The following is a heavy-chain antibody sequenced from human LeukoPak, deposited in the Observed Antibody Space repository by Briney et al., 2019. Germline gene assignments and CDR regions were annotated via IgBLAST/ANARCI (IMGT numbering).Heavy chain of an antibody. Sequence: GGSLRLSCAASGFTFSSYWMSWVRQAPGKGLEWVANIKQDGSEKCYVDSVKGRFTISRDNAKNSLYLQMNSLRAEDTAVYYCARAPWGRYFDYWGQGTLVTVSS. CDR2: IKQDGSEK. V-gene: IGHV3-7*01. CDR1: GFTFSSYW. CDR3: ARAPWGRYFDY. D-gene: IGHD2-15*01. J-gene: IGHJ4*02.